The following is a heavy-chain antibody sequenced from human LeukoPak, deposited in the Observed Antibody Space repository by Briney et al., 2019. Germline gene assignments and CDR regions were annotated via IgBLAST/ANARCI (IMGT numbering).Heavy chain of an antibody. Sequence: GGSLRLSCAASGFTFSDYYMSWIRQAPGKGLEWVSYISSSGSTIYYADSVKGRFTISRDNAKNSLYLQMNSLRAEDTAVYYCATTRPLYCSGGSCPLTPYYYGMDVWGQGTTVTVSS. CDR2: ISSSGSTI. J-gene: IGHJ6*02. CDR1: GFTFSDYY. V-gene: IGHV3-11*01. CDR3: ATTRPLYCSGGSCPLTPYYYGMDV. D-gene: IGHD2-15*01.